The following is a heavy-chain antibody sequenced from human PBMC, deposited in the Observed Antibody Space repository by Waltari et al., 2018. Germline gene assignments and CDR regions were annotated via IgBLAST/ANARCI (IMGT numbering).Heavy chain of an antibody. CDR3: ARPSASRDGWLIDY. V-gene: IGHV3-33*01. D-gene: IGHD6-19*01. CDR2: IWYDGRYE. J-gene: IGHJ4*02. Sequence: QLVDSGGGVVQPGRSLRLACAASGFDLRASVLPGVRKAPGKGLEWVAVIWYDGRYEYYADSVKGRLTISRDNSKDTLYLQMNSLRAEDTAVYYCARPSASRDGWLIDYWGQGTLVTVSS. CDR1: GFDLRASV.